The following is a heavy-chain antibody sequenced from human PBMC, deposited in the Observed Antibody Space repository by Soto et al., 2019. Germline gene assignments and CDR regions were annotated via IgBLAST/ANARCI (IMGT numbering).Heavy chain of an antibody. J-gene: IGHJ5*02. Sequence: EVQLVESGGGLVQPGGSLRLSCAASGFTFSAYDMHWVRQATGKGLEWVAAIGTQHDTYYPDSVKGRFTISRENAKNSLYLQMSGLTAGGTAVYYCARQASYWHGGGGWFDPWGQGTLVTVSS. V-gene: IGHV3-13*01. CDR2: IGTQHDT. D-gene: IGHD2-8*02. CDR1: GFTFSAYD. CDR3: ARQASYWHGGGGWFDP.